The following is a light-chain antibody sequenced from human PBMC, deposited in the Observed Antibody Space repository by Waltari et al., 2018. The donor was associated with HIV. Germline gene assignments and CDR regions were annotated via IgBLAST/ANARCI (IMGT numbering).Light chain of an antibody. V-gene: IGLV3-1*01. J-gene: IGLJ2*01. CDR2: QDN. CDR3: QAWDRSSQSV. Sequence: SNELTQPPSLSLSPGQTASITCSGDNLGNKYVCWYQQKPGQSPVLVIYQDNRRPSGIPEPFSGSNSGHTATLTISGTQAMDEADYYCQAWDRSSQSVFGGGTKLTVL. CDR1: NLGNKY.